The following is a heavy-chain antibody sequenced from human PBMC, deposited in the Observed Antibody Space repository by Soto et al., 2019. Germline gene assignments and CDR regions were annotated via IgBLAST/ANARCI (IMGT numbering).Heavy chain of an antibody. Sequence: ASVKVSCTVSGYILTELSMHWVRQAPGKGLEWMGGFDPEDGETIYAQKFQGRVTMTEDTSTDTAYMELSSLRSEDTAVYYCATSSREQLWFSRDYWGRGTLVTVSS. CDR3: ATSSREQLWFSRDY. CDR2: FDPEDGET. V-gene: IGHV1-24*01. J-gene: IGHJ4*02. D-gene: IGHD5-18*01. CDR1: GYILTELS.